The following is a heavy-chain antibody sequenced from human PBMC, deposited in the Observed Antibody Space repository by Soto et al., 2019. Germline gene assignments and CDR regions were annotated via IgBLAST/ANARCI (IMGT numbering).Heavy chain of an antibody. CDR2: ISWDGGST. Sequence: PGGSLRLSCAASGFTFDDYTMHWVRQAPGKGLEWVSLISWDGGSTYYADSVKGRFTISRDNSENTLYLQMNSLRAEDTAVYYCARTCSGGTCSFDYWGQGTLVTVSS. CDR3: ARTCSGGTCSFDY. J-gene: IGHJ4*02. CDR1: GFTFDDYT. V-gene: IGHV3-43*01. D-gene: IGHD2-15*01.